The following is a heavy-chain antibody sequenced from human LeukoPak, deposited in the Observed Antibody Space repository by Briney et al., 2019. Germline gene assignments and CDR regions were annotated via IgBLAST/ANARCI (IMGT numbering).Heavy chain of an antibody. CDR1: GFSFSSYA. CDR3: AKDPYYYDSSGYGYGMDV. J-gene: IGHJ6*02. CDR2: ISGSGGST. V-gene: IGHV3-23*01. D-gene: IGHD3-22*01. Sequence: GGSLRLSCAASGFSFSSYAMAWVRQAPGKGLEWVSPISGSGGSTHYADSVKGRFTIPRDNSKNTLYLQMNSLRAEDTAVYYCAKDPYYYDSSGYGYGMDVWGQGTTVTVSS.